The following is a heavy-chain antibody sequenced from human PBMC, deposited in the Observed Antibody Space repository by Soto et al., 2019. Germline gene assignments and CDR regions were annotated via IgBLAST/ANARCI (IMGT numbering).Heavy chain of an antibody. Sequence: QVQLQESGPGLVKPSETVSLTCNVSGRSIKSYYWSWVRQPPGKGLEWIGYIYDDGITSYNPSLKSRVTMSADTSKNQFSLKLTSVTGADTAVYYCARTYDSNGYANEFDSWAQGILVTVSS. D-gene: IGHD3-22*01. CDR3: ARTYDSNGYANEFDS. CDR2: IYDDGIT. CDR1: GRSIKSYY. V-gene: IGHV4-59*01. J-gene: IGHJ4*02.